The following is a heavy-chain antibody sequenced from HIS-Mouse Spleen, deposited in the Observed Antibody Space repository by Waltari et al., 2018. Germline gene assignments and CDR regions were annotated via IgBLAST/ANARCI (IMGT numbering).Heavy chain of an antibody. CDR2: INPNSGGT. J-gene: IGHJ4*02. D-gene: IGHD1-26*01. V-gene: IGHV1-2*02. Sequence: QVQLVQSGAEVKKPGVSVKVSCKASGYTFTGYYMHWVRQAPGHGLEWMGWINPNSGGTNYAKKFQGRVTMTRATSISTAYMELSRLRSDDTAVYYCASQGGVSGSYPEGHAFDYWGQGTLVTVSS. CDR3: ASQGGVSGSYPEGHAFDY. CDR1: GYTFTGYY.